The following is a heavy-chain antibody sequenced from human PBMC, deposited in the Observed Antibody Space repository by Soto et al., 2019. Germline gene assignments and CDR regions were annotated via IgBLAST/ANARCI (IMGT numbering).Heavy chain of an antibody. J-gene: IGHJ4*02. V-gene: IGHV4-61*01. D-gene: IGHD3-10*01. CDR1: GGSVSSGSYY. CDR3: ARIPIRGTYYYDY. Sequence: SETLCLTCTVSGGSVSSGSYYWSWIRQPPGKGLEWIGYIYYSGSTNYNPSLKSRVTISVDTSKNQFSLKLSSVTAADTAVYYGARIPIRGTYYYDYWGQGTLVTVSS. CDR2: IYYSGST.